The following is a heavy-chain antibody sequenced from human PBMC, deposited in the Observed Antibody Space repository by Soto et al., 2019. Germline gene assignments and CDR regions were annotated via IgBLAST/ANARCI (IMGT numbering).Heavy chain of an antibody. CDR1: GYTFTSYG. V-gene: IGHV1-18*01. J-gene: IGHJ4*02. CDR2: ISGFNGAS. CDR3: AIDWATIFGGVTSPHFDF. Sequence: QVQLVQSGAEVKKPGASVKVSCKASGYTFTSYGISWVRQAPGEGLEWMGWISGFNGASNYAQRLQGRVTMTTDASASTSYMELRTLRSDDTAVYYCAIDWATIFGGVTSPHFDFWGQGTLVTVSS. D-gene: IGHD3-3*01.